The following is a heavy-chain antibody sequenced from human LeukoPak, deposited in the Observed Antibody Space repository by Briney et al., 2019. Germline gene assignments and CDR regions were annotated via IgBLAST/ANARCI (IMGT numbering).Heavy chain of an antibody. V-gene: IGHV1-18*01. CDR3: ARDPSSGWFTPPGVCDY. J-gene: IGHJ4*02. CDR1: GYTFTSYG. CDR2: ISAYNGNT. D-gene: IGHD6-19*01. Sequence: ASVKVSCKASGYTFTSYGISWVRQAPGQGLEWMGWISAYNGNTNYAQKLQGRVTMTTDTSTSTAYMELRSLRSDDTAVYYCARDPSSGWFTPPGVCDYWGQGALVTVSS.